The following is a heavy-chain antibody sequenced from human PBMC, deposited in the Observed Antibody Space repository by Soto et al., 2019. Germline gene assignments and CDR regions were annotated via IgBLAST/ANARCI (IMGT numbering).Heavy chain of an antibody. Sequence: QVQLQQWGAGLLKPSETLSLTCAVYGGSFRGYYWSWIRQPPGKGLEWIGEINHSGSINYNPSLKSRVTISVDTSKNQFSLKLSSVTAADTAVYYCARAEYYDFWSGYYHCAFDIWGQGTMVTVSS. CDR2: INHSGSI. CDR1: GGSFRGYY. V-gene: IGHV4-34*01. CDR3: ARAEYYDFWSGYYHCAFDI. J-gene: IGHJ3*02. D-gene: IGHD3-3*01.